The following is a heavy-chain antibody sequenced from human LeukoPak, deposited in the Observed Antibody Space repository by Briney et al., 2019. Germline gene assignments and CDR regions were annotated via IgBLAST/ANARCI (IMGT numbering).Heavy chain of an antibody. CDR1: GFTFSSYA. Sequence: GGSLRLPCAASGFTFSSYAMSWVRQAPGKGLEWVSAISGSGGSTYYADSVKGRFTISRDNSKNTLYLQMNSLRAEDTAVYYCAKDSFLRGAPWSWAQGTLVTVSS. V-gene: IGHV3-23*01. CDR3: AKDSFLRGAPWS. D-gene: IGHD3-10*01. CDR2: ISGSGGST. J-gene: IGHJ5*02.